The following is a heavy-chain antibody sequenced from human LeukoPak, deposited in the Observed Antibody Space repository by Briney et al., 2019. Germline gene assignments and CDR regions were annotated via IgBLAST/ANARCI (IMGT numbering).Heavy chain of an antibody. Sequence: GGSLRLSCAASGFTFSSYSMNWVRQAPGEGLEWVSSISSSSSYIYYADSVKGRFTISRDNDKNSLYLQMNSLRAEDTAVYYCARVGYCSGGSCPFYYWGQGTLVTVSS. J-gene: IGHJ4*02. D-gene: IGHD2-15*01. CDR2: ISSSSSYI. CDR3: ARVGYCSGGSCPFYY. V-gene: IGHV3-21*01. CDR1: GFTFSSYS.